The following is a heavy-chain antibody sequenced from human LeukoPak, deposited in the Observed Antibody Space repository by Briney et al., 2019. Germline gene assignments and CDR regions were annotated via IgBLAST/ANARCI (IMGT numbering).Heavy chain of an antibody. CDR1: GYTFTGYY. CDR3: ARAGKIMITMVRGALAPSDGFDI. CDR2: INPNSGGT. V-gene: IGHV1-2*02. J-gene: IGHJ3*02. D-gene: IGHD3-10*01. Sequence: ASVKVSCKASGYTFTGYYIHWVRQAPGQGLEWMGRINPNSGGTKYAQKFQDRVTMTRDTSISTAYMELSRLRSDDTAVYYCARAGKIMITMVRGALAPSDGFDIWGQGKMVTVSS.